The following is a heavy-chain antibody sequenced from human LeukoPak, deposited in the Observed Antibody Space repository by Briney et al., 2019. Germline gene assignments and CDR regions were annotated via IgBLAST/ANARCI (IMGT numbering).Heavy chain of an antibody. Sequence: PGGSLRLSCAASGFTFSSYGMHWVRQAPGKGLEWVAVIWYDGSNKYYADSVKGRFTISRDNSKNTLYLQMNSLRPEDTALYYCAKDILGNPYNYFDYWGQGTLVTVSS. CDR1: GFTFSSYG. V-gene: IGHV3-30*02. CDR3: AKDILGNPYNYFDY. CDR2: IWYDGSNK. J-gene: IGHJ4*02. D-gene: IGHD7-27*01.